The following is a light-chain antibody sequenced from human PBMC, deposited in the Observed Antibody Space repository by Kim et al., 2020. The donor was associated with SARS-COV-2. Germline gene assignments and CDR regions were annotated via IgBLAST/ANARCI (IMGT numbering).Light chain of an antibody. CDR3: QQYNNWPMYT. CDR1: QSVSSN. CDR2: GAS. Sequence: VSAGERATRAGRASQSVSSNLAWYQQKPGQAPRLLIYGASTRATGIPARFSGSGSGTEFTLTISSLQSEDFAVYYCQQYNNWPMYTFGQGTKLEIK. V-gene: IGKV3-15*01. J-gene: IGKJ2*01.